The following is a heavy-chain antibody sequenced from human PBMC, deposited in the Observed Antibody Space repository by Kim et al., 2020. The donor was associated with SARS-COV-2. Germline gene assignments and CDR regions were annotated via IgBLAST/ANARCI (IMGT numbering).Heavy chain of an antibody. J-gene: IGHJ6*02. CDR2: INHSGST. Sequence: SETLSLTCAVYGGSFSGYYWSWIRQPPGKGLEWIGEINHSGSTNYNPSLKSRVTISVDTSKNQFSLKLSSVTAADTAVYYCARGEARSWYPYYYYGMDVWGQGTTVPVSS. CDR3: ARGEARSWYPYYYYGMDV. D-gene: IGHD6-13*01. V-gene: IGHV4-34*01. CDR1: GGSFSGYY.